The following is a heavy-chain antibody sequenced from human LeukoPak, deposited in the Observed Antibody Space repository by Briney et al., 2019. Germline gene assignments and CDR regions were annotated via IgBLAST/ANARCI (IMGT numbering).Heavy chain of an antibody. CDR3: ARDFPSIAAAGTDQNWFDP. D-gene: IGHD6-13*01. CDR1: GGTFSSYA. CDR2: IIPIFGTA. J-gene: IGHJ5*02. V-gene: IGHV1-69*05. Sequence: SVKVSCKASGGTFSSYAISWVRQAPGRGLEWMGGIIPIFGTANYAQKFQGRVTITTDESTSTAYMELSGLRSEDTAVYYCARDFPSIAAAGTDQNWFDPWGQGTLVTVSS.